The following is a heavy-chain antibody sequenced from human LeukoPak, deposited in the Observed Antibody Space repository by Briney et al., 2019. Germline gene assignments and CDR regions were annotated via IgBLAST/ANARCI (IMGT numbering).Heavy chain of an antibody. CDR2: ISGSGGST. CDR3: ARDRGYDYLNY. V-gene: IGHV3-23*01. J-gene: IGHJ4*02. D-gene: IGHD5-12*01. Sequence: GGSLRLSCAASGFTFSSYAMSWVRQAPGKGLEWVSAISGSGGSTYYADSVKGRFTISRDNSKNTLYLQMNSLRAEDTAVYYCARDRGYDYLNYWGQGTLVTVSS. CDR1: GFTFSSYA.